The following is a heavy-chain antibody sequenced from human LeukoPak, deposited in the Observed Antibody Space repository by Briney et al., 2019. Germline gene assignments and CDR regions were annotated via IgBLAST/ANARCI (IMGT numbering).Heavy chain of an antibody. D-gene: IGHD2-21*02. V-gene: IGHV4-34*01. CDR1: GGSFSPYY. J-gene: IGHJ4*02. CDR2: INHSGST. Sequence: SETLSLTCAVYGGSFSPYYWSWIRQPPGKGLEWIGEINHSGSTNYNPSLKSRVTISVDTSKNQFSLRLSSVTAADTVVYYCARGGFYCGGDCYVDYWGQGTLVTVSS. CDR3: ARGGFYCGGDCYVDY.